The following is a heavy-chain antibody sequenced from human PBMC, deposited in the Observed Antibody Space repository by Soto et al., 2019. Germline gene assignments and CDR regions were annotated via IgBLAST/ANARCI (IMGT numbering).Heavy chain of an antibody. CDR3: AREGPMSSTSSVYYYPGMDA. V-gene: IGHV1-46*01. D-gene: IGHD6-6*01. Sequence: GASVKVSCKASGYIFTAYYIHWVRQAPGQGLVWLGIINPSTGSTTYAHKFQGRVTVTRDTSTTTVYMELTSLTSEDTAVYYCAREGPMSSTSSVYYYPGMDAWGQGTTVTVSS. J-gene: IGHJ6*02. CDR2: INPSTGST. CDR1: GYIFTAYY.